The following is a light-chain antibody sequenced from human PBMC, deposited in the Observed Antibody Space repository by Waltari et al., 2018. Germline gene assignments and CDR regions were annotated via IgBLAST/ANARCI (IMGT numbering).Light chain of an antibody. CDR3: AAWDDSLSGYV. V-gene: IGLV1-47*01. CDR1: SSNIGSNY. CDR2: RNN. J-gene: IGLJ1*01. Sequence: QSVLTQPPSASGTPGQRVTISCSGSSSNIGSNYVYWYQQLPGTAPKLLIYRNNPRPPGVPDRFSGSKSGTSASLAISGLRSEDEADYYCAAWDDSLSGYVFGTGTKVTVL.